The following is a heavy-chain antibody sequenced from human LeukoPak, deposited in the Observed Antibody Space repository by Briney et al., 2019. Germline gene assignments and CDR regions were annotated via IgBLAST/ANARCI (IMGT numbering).Heavy chain of an antibody. Sequence: GRSLRLSCAASGFSFGSYGMHWVRQAPGKGLEWLAVISHEGSNQYYADSVRGRFTISRDNSRNMVYLEMNSPRAEDTGVYFCARTREQWQVLDYWGQGTLVTVSS. V-gene: IGHV3-30*03. CDR3: ARTREQWQVLDY. J-gene: IGHJ4*02. CDR1: GFSFGSYG. D-gene: IGHD6-19*01. CDR2: ISHEGSNQ.